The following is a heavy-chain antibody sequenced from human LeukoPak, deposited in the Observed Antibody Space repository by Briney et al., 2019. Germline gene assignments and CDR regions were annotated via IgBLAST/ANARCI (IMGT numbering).Heavy chain of an antibody. V-gene: IGHV3-7*03. J-gene: IGHJ4*02. CDR3: GRGAGYNYPYYFDY. Sequence: GGSLRLSCAASGFTFSSYWMSWVRQAPGKGLEWVANIKQDGSEKYYVDSVKGRFTISRDNAKNSLYLQMNSLRAEDTAVYYCGRGAGYNYPYYFDYWGQGTLVTVSS. CDR1: GFTFSSYW. D-gene: IGHD5-24*01. CDR2: IKQDGSEK.